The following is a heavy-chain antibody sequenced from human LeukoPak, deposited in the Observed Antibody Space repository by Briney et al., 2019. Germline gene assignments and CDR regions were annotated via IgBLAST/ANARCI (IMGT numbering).Heavy chain of an antibody. V-gene: IGHV3-23*01. Sequence: GGSLRLCCAASGFTFTNYGMNWVRQAPGKGLERVSGITGSGGSTYYADSVKGRFTTSRDNSKNTLYLQMNSLRAEDTAVYHCANDLGWIQLYLGRGQGTLVTVSS. CDR2: ITGSGGST. D-gene: IGHD5-18*01. CDR3: ANDLGWIQLYLG. J-gene: IGHJ4*02. CDR1: GFTFTNYG.